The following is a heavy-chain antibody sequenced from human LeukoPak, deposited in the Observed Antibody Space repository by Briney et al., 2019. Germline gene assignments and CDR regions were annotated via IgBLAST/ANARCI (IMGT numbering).Heavy chain of an antibody. CDR2: IIPIFGTA. V-gene: IGHV1-69*13. Sequence: ASVKVSCKASGYTFTSYGISWVRQAPGQGLEWMGGIIPIFGTANYAQKFQGRVTITADESTSTAYMELSSLRSEDTAVYYCARDQEFTIFGVVNYYGMDVWGQGTTVTVSS. D-gene: IGHD3-3*01. CDR1: GYTFTSYG. J-gene: IGHJ6*02. CDR3: ARDQEFTIFGVVNYYGMDV.